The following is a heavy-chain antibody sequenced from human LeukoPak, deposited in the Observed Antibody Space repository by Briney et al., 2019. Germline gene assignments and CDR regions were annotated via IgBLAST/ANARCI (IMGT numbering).Heavy chain of an antibody. J-gene: IGHJ3*02. CDR2: IYTSGST. CDR3: ASEGPWLQPGAFDI. V-gene: IGHV4-61*02. Sequence: TSETLSLTCTVSGGSISSGSYYWSWIRQPAGQGLEGIGRIYTSGSTNYNPSLKSRVTISVDTSKNQFSLKLSSVAAADTAVYYCASEGPWLQPGAFDIWGQGTMVTVSS. D-gene: IGHD6-19*01. CDR1: GGSISSGSYY.